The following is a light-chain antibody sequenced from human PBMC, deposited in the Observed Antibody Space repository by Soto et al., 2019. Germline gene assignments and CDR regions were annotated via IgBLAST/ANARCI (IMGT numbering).Light chain of an antibody. CDR2: RNN. J-gene: IGLJ2*01. V-gene: IGLV1-47*01. CDR1: SSSIGSNY. Sequence: QSVLTQPPSASGTPGQRVTISCSGSSSSIGSNYVYWFQQLPGTAPKLLIYRNNQRPSGVPDRFSGSKSGTSASLAISGLLSEDEADYYCAAWDDSLSGRVFGGGTKLTVL. CDR3: AAWDDSLSGRV.